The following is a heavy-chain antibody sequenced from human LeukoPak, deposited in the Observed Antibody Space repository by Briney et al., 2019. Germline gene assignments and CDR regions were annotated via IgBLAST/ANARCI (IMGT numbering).Heavy chain of an antibody. CDR3: ARDRGYCSSTSCSLNWFDP. V-gene: IGHV3-7*01. Sequence: GGSLRLSCAASGFTFSSYWMTWVRLAPGKGLEWVASINHDGSEKYFVDSVWGRFTISRDNARNSVYLHMNSLRAEDTAVYYCARDRGYCSSTSCSLNWFDPWGQGTLVTVSS. CDR2: INHDGSEK. J-gene: IGHJ5*02. CDR1: GFTFSSYW. D-gene: IGHD2-2*01.